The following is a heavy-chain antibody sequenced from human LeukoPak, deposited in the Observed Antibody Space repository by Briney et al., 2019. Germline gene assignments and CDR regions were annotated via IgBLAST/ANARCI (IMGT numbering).Heavy chain of an antibody. CDR1: GYTFTSYG. CDR2: ISVYNGNT. J-gene: IGHJ4*02. Sequence: ASVKVSCKASGYTFTSYGISWVRQAPGQGLEWMGWISVYNGNTNYAQKLQGRVTMTTDTSTSTAYMELRSLRSDDTAVYYCARDESGLGYSYGPYYFDYWGQGTLVTVSS. CDR3: ARDESGLGYSYGPYYFDY. D-gene: IGHD5-18*01. V-gene: IGHV1-18*01.